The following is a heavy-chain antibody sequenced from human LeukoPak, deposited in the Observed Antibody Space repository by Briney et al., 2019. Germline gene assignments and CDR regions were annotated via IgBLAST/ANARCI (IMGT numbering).Heavy chain of an antibody. Sequence: GGSLRLSCAASGFTFNTYGMTWVRQVPGRGPEWVANVNRDGSETYYLDSVKGRFTISKDNAKNSLYLQMNSLRAEDTALYHCARNNGMDVWGQGTTVIVSS. CDR3: ARNNGMDV. V-gene: IGHV3-7*03. CDR1: GFTFNTYG. CDR2: VNRDGSET. J-gene: IGHJ6*02.